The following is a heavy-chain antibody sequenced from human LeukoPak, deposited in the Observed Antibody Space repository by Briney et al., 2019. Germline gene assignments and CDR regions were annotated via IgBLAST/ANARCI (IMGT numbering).Heavy chain of an antibody. CDR1: GFTFSSYG. CDR3: AKNGGGWASYYYYYMDV. CDR2: IRYDGSNK. V-gene: IGHV3-30*02. J-gene: IGHJ6*03. D-gene: IGHD1-26*01. Sequence: GGSLRLSCAASGFTFSSYGMHWVRQAPGKGLEWVAFIRYDGSNKYYADSVKGRFTISRDNSKNTLYLQMNSLRAEDTAVYYCAKNGGGWASYYYYYMDVWGKGTTVTISS.